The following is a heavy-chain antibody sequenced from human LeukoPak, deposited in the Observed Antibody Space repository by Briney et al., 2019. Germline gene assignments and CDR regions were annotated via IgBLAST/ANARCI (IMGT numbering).Heavy chain of an antibody. D-gene: IGHD6-19*01. CDR1: GGSISSGSYY. CDR3: ARVPTIAVAVVEAFDI. V-gene: IGHV4-61*02. Sequence: SETLSLTCTVSGGSISSGSYYWSWIRQPAGKGLEWIGRIYTSGSTNYNPSLKSRVTISVDTSKSQFSLKLSSVTAADTAVYYCARVPTIAVAVVEAFDIWGQGTMVTVSS. J-gene: IGHJ3*02. CDR2: IYTSGST.